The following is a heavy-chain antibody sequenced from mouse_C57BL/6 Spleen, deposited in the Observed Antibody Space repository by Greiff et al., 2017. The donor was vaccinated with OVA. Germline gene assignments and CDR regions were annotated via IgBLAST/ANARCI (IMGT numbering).Heavy chain of an antibody. V-gene: IGHV1-85*01. D-gene: IGHD2-4*01. CDR2: IYPRDGST. CDR3: ARDYDYDGSWFAY. Sequence: VKVVESGPELVKPGASVKLSCKASGYTFTSYDINWVKQRPGQGLEWIGWIYPRDGSTKYNEKFKGKATLTVDTSSSTAYMDLHRLTSEDSAVYFCARDYDYDGSWFAYWGQGTLVTVSA. CDR1: GYTFTSYD. J-gene: IGHJ3*01.